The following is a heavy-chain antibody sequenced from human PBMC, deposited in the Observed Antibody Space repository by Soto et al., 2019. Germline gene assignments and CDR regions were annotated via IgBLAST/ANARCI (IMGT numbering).Heavy chain of an antibody. CDR2: MNPNSGNT. J-gene: IGHJ6*03. V-gene: IGHV1-8*01. CDR1: GYTFTSYD. D-gene: IGHD1-1*01. CDR3: ARGLTQEGTTSNYYYYYYMDV. Sequence: QVQLVQSGAEVKKPGASVKVSCKASGYTFTSYDINWVRQATGQGLEWMGWMNPNSGNTGYAQKFQGRVTMTRNTSLSTAYMELSSLRSEDTAVYYCARGLTQEGTTSNYYYYYYMDVWGKGTTVTVSS.